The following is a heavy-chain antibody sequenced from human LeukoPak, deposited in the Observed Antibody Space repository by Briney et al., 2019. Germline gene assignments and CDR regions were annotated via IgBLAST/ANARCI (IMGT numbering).Heavy chain of an antibody. CDR1: GFTFNNYW. Sequence: GGSLRLSCAASGFTFNNYWIHWVRQAPGKGLEWVSFVNGGGSVTTYADSVKGRFTISRDNTRNMLFLQMNSLRAEDTAVYYCARTLGYCSGGSCYDDYWGQGTLVTVSS. CDR3: ARTLGYCSGGSCYDDY. V-gene: IGHV3-74*01. CDR2: VNGGGSVT. D-gene: IGHD2-15*01. J-gene: IGHJ4*02.